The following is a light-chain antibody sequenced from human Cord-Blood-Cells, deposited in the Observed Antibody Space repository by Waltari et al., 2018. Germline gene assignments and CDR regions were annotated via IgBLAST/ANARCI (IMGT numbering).Light chain of an antibody. V-gene: IGKV3-20*01. J-gene: IGKJ5*01. Sequence: LPQAPAALAFAPSERATLSCRASQSVSSSHLAWYQQTPGQPPRLLIYCASSKATGIPDSFSGSGSVTDFTLTISRLEPEDCAVDYRQQYGSSITFGQGTRLEIK. CDR3: QQYGSSIT. CDR2: CAS. CDR1: QSVSSSH.